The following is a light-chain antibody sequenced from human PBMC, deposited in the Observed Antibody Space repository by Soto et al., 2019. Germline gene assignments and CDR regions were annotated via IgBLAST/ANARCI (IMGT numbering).Light chain of an antibody. Sequence: DIQLNQSPSSLSASVGDRVTITCRASQGISNYLAWYQQKPGKVPKLLIYAASTLQSGVPSRFSGSGSGTDFTLTISSLQPEDVATYYCQKYNSAPQTFGQGSMVDVK. CDR1: QGISNY. CDR3: QKYNSAPQT. CDR2: AAS. V-gene: IGKV1-27*01. J-gene: IGKJ1*01.